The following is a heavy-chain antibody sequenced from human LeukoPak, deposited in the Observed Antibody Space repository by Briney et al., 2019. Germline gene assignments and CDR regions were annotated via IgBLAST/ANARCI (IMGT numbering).Heavy chain of an antibody. Sequence: GGSLRLSCAASRYTFSSYWMSWVRQAPGKGLEWVANIKQDGSEKYYVDSVKGRFTISRDNAKNSLYLQMNSLRAEDTAVYYCARDLLDYYDSSGYWAGYWGQGTLVTVSS. J-gene: IGHJ4*02. CDR1: RYTFSSYW. CDR3: ARDLLDYYDSSGYWAGY. CDR2: IKQDGSEK. V-gene: IGHV3-7*01. D-gene: IGHD3-22*01.